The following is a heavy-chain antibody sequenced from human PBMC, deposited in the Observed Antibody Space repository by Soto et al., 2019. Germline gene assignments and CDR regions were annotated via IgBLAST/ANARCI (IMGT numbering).Heavy chain of an antibody. Sequence: QVQLQESGPGLVKPSQTLSLTCTVSGGSISSGDYYWSWIRQPPGKGLEWIGYIYYSGSTYYNPSLKSRVTISVDTSKSQFSLKLSSVTAADTAVYYCAGYQANMVRGVIITLNWFDPWGQGTLVTVSS. D-gene: IGHD3-10*01. V-gene: IGHV4-30-4*01. CDR3: AGYQANMVRGVIITLNWFDP. J-gene: IGHJ5*02. CDR2: IYYSGST. CDR1: GGSISSGDYY.